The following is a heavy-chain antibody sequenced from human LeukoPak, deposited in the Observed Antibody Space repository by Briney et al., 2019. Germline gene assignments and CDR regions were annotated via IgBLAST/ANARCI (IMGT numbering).Heavy chain of an antibody. Sequence: GGSLRLSCAASGFTVSSNYMSWVRQAPGKGLEWVANIKQDGSEKYYVDSVKGRFTISRDNAKNSLYLQMNSLRAEDTAVYYCARDSGLGAFDIWGQGTMVTVSS. V-gene: IGHV3-7*01. CDR3: ARDSGLGAFDI. D-gene: IGHD6-6*01. CDR2: IKQDGSEK. CDR1: GFTVSSNY. J-gene: IGHJ3*02.